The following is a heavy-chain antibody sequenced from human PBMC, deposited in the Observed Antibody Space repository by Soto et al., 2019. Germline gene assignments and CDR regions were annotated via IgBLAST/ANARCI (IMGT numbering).Heavy chain of an antibody. V-gene: IGHV3-23*01. CDR3: AKPWFGELPDGMDV. Sequence: EVQVLESGGDVVQPGASLRLSCAASGFTFSSYAMSWVRQAPGKGLNWVSTISGSGGSTYYADSVKGRFTISRDNSNNTLYLQMKRLRAEDTAVYYCAKPWFGELPDGMDVWGQGTTVIVSS. D-gene: IGHD3-10*01. CDR2: ISGSGGST. J-gene: IGHJ6*02. CDR1: GFTFSSYA.